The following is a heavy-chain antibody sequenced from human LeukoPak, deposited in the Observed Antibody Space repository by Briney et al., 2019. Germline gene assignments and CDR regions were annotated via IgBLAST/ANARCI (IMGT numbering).Heavy chain of an antibody. CDR1: GGSISSGGYY. V-gene: IGHV4-61*08. D-gene: IGHD2-21*02. CDR3: ARVGVVTAPDLLFDI. CDR2: IYYSGST. Sequence: PSQTLSLTCTVSGGSISSGGYYWSWIRQHPGKGLEWIGYIYYSGSTNYNPSLKSRVTISVDTSKNQFSLKLSSVTAADTAVYYCARVGVVTAPDLLFDIWGQGTMVTVSS. J-gene: IGHJ3*02.